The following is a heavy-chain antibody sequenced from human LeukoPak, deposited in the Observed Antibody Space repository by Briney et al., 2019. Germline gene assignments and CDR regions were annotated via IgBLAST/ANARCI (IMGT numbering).Heavy chain of an antibody. J-gene: IGHJ6*02. CDR1: GFTFRAYG. Sequence: GRSLRLSCEASGFTFRAYGMHWVRQAPGKRLEWVAVISYDEYEKDYADSAKGRFTISRDNSKNTLYLQMNSLRVEDTAVYYCARGKRTYAYYGRAVWGPGTTVTVSS. D-gene: IGHD2-2*01. CDR2: ISYDEYEK. CDR3: ARGKRTYAYYGRAV. V-gene: IGHV3-30-3*01.